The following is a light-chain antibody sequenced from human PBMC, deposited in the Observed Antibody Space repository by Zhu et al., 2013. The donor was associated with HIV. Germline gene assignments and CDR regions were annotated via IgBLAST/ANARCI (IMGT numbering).Light chain of an antibody. V-gene: IGKV1-5*01. CDR2: SAS. CDR1: QNIGDS. CDR3: HQPYTYPFT. J-gene: IGKJ3*01. Sequence: DIQMTQSPYSLSASVGDRVTITCRASQNIGDSVAWYQQKPGKAPYVLIYSASSFISGVPSRFSGSGSATEFTLTVSNLQADDFATYYCHQPYTYPFTFGPGTKVDIK.